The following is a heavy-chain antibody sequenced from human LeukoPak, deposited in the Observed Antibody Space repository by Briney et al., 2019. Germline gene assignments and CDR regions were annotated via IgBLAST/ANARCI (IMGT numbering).Heavy chain of an antibody. V-gene: IGHV3-74*01. CDR2: INSDGSSTRYADSVKGRIT. D-gene: IGHD2-15*01. CDR1: GFTFSSYW. J-gene: IGHJ5*02. CDR3: ALCGAGRCYHNWFDP. Sequence: GGSLRLSCAASGFTFSSYWMHWVRQAPGKGLVWVSRINSDGSSTRYADSVKGRITRYADSVKGRITISRDNAKNTLYLQMSSLRAEDTAVYCCALCGAGRCYHNWFDPWGQGTLVSVSS.